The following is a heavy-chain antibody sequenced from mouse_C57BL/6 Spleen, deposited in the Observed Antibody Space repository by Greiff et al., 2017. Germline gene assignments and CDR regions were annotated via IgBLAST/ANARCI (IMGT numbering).Heavy chain of an antibody. V-gene: IGHV2-5*01. CDR3: AKKGDYEDYYARDY. CDR2: IWRGGST. Sequence: VQRVESGPGLVQPSQSLSITCTVSGFSLTSYGVHWVRQSPGKGLEWLGVIWRGGSTDYNAAFMSRLSITKDNSKSQVFFKMNSLQADDTAIYYCAKKGDYEDYYARDYWGQGTSVTVSS. D-gene: IGHD2-4*01. J-gene: IGHJ4*01. CDR1: GFSLTSYG.